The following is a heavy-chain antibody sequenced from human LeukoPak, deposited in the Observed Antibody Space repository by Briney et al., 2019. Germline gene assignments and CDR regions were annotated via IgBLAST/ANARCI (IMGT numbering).Heavy chain of an antibody. V-gene: IGHV4-34*01. CDR3: AREGGFSIFDY. D-gene: IGHD5-12*01. CDR2: INHSGST. CDR1: GGSFSGYY. Sequence: PETLSLTCAVYGGSFSGYYWSWIRQPPGKGLEWIGEINHSGSTNYNPSLKSRVTISADTSKNQFSLKLSSVTAADTAVYYCAREGGFSIFDYWGQGTLVTVSS. J-gene: IGHJ4*02.